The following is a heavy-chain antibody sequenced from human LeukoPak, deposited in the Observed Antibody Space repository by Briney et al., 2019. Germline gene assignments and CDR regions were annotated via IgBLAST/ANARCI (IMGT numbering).Heavy chain of an antibody. D-gene: IGHD3-22*01. CDR2: INHSGST. V-gene: IGHV4-34*01. CDR3: ARRSSGGGLFDY. J-gene: IGHJ4*02. CDR1: GGSFSGYY. Sequence: PSETLSLTCAVYGGSFSGYYWSWIRQPPGKGLEWIGEINHSGSTNYNPSLKSRVTISVDTSKNQFSLNLSSVTAADTAVYYCARRSSGGGLFDYWGQGTLVTVSS.